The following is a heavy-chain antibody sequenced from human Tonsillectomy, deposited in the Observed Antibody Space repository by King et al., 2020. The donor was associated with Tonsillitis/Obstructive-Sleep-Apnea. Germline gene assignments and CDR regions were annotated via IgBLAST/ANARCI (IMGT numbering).Heavy chain of an antibody. CDR2: ISWDGGST. D-gene: IGHD1-1*01. Sequence: VQLVESGGVVVQPGGSLRLSCAASGFTFDDYTMHWVRQAPGKGLEWVSLISWDGGSTYYADSVKGRFPISRDNSKNSLYLQMNSLRTEDTALYYCSRNGRYYYYYMDVWGKGTTVTVSS. V-gene: IGHV3-43*01. CDR3: SRNGRYYYYYMDV. CDR1: GFTFDDYT. J-gene: IGHJ6*03.